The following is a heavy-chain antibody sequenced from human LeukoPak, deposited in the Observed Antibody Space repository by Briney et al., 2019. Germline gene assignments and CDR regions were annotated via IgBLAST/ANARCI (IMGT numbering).Heavy chain of an antibody. J-gene: IGHJ6*03. CDR3: ARTDYYYMDV. Sequence: ASVKVSCKASGGTFSSYAISWVRQAPGQGLEWMGGIIPIFGTANYAQKFQGRVTITADESTSTAYMELSSLRSEDTAVYYCARTDYYYMDVWGKGTTVTISS. CDR1: GGTFSSYA. V-gene: IGHV1-69*13. CDR2: IIPIFGTA.